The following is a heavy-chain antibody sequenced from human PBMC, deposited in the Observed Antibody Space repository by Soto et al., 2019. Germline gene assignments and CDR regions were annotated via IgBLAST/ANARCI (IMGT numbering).Heavy chain of an antibody. J-gene: IGHJ6*02. Sequence: QVQLQESGPGLVKPSQTLSLTCTVSGGSIRNSGYYWSWIRQHPGKGLEWIGYISYSGSTDYAPSLKSRVTMSVDTSKNQFSLKLSSVTAADTAVYYCARDAVTKRDFYYYGMDVWGRGTKVTVSS. CDR1: GGSIRNSGYY. CDR3: ARDAVTKRDFYYYGMDV. V-gene: IGHV4-31*03. CDR2: ISYSGST. D-gene: IGHD4-4*01.